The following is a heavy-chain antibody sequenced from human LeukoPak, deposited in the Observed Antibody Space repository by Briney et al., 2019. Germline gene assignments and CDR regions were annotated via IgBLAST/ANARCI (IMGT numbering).Heavy chain of an antibody. J-gene: IGHJ5*02. CDR3: ARVGYCGATSCYGGFAP. D-gene: IGHD2-2*01. CDR2: IDPDSGGT. Sequence: GASVKVSCKASGYTFTGYFIQWVRQAPGQGLEWMFWIDPDSGGTNYAQKFQGRVTMTRDTSITTAYLELSRLRSDDTAVYYCARVGYCGATSCYGGFAPWGQGTLVTVSS. CDR1: GYTFTGYF. V-gene: IGHV1-2*02.